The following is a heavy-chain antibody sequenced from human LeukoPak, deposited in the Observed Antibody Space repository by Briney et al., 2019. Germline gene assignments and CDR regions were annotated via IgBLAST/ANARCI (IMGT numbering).Heavy chain of an antibody. V-gene: IGHV3-23*01. J-gene: IGHJ4*02. Sequence: GGSLRLSCAASGFTFSSYAMSWVPQAPGKGLEGVSSISGSGGNTFYADSVKGRFTISRDNSKNTLYLQMNSLRAEDTAAYHCAKGRNEDGDAALNYWGQGTLVTVSS. D-gene: IGHD4-17*01. CDR1: GFTFSSYA. CDR2: ISGSGGNT. CDR3: AKGRNEDGDAALNY.